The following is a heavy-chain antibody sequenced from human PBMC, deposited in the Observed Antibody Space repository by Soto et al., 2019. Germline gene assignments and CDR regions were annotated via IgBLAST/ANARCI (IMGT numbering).Heavy chain of an antibody. CDR1: GFTFSSYA. D-gene: IGHD3-16*02. Sequence: EVQLLESGGGLVQPGGSLRLSCAASGFTFSSYAMSWVRQAPGKGLEWVSAISGSGGSTYYADSVKGRFTISRDNSKNTRYLQMNSLRAEDTAVYYCARGFYDYVWGSYRYMGGVDYWGQGTLVTVSS. CDR2: ISGSGGST. CDR3: ARGFYDYVWGSYRYMGGVDY. J-gene: IGHJ4*02. V-gene: IGHV3-23*01.